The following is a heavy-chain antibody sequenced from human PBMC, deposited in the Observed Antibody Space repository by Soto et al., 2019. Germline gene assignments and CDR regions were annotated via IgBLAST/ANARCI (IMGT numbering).Heavy chain of an antibody. D-gene: IGHD3-10*01. Sequence: LSLTCTVSGGSISSGGYYWSWIRQHPGKGLEWIGYIYYSGSTYYNPSLKGRVTISVDTSKNQFSLKLSSVTAADTAVYYCAARPLMVRGVRTPFDPWGQGTLVTVSS. V-gene: IGHV4-31*03. CDR1: GGSISSGGYY. CDR2: IYYSGST. J-gene: IGHJ5*02. CDR3: AARPLMVRGVRTPFDP.